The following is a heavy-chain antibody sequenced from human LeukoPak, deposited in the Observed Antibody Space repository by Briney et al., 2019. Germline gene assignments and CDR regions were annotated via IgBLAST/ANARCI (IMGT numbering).Heavy chain of an antibody. V-gene: IGHV3-23*01. CDR1: GFTFSSYA. CDR2: ISNSGDSI. CDR3: ASAPRASVPPPFDY. D-gene: IGHD3-10*01. J-gene: IGHJ4*02. Sequence: GGSLRLSCAASGFTFSSYALSWVRQTPGKGPEWVSGISNSGDSIYYADSVKGRFTISRDNSKRTLFLQMNSLRVEDMAVYYCASAPRASVPPPFDYWGQGTQVTVSS.